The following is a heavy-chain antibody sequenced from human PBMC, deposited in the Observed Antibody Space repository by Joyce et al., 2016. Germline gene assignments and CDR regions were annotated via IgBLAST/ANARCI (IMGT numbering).Heavy chain of an antibody. D-gene: IGHD3-9*01. J-gene: IGHJ4*02. CDR1: GFAFRKYW. Sequence: EVQLVESGGGLVQPGGSLRLSCAASGFAFRKYWMHWVREAPGKGLVGVSRMNIDGSSTTYADSVKGRCTISRDNAKNTRYLQMNSLRAEDTAVYYCARGTDILTGYYPDYWGQGTLVTVSS. CDR2: MNIDGSST. V-gene: IGHV3-74*01. CDR3: ARGTDILTGYYPDY.